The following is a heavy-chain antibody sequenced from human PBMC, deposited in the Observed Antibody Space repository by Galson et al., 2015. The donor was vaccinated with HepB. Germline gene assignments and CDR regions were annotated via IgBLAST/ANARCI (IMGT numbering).Heavy chain of an antibody. J-gene: IGHJ3*02. V-gene: IGHV3-74*01. CDR3: ARGGLLYALDI. D-gene: IGHD2-15*01. Sequence: SLRLSCAASGLASSSSWMHWVRQAPGEGLVWVSQINGEGRGIGHADSVRGRFTISRDNAKNTLYLQMNSLRVEDTAVYYCARGGLLYALDIWGQGTMVTVSS. CDR2: INGEGRGI. CDR1: GLASSSSW.